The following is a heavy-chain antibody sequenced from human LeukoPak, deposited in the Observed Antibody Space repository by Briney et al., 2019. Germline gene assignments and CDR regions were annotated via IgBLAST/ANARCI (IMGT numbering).Heavy chain of an antibody. D-gene: IGHD4-17*01. CDR3: ARDGDYGDYAIACDI. J-gene: IGHJ3*02. CDR2: INAGNGNT. V-gene: IGHV1-3*01. Sequence: ASVKVSCKASGYTFTSYPMHWVRQAPAQRLEWMGWINAGNGNTKYSQKFQGRVTITRDTSASTAYMELSSLRSEDTAVYYCARDGDYGDYAIACDIWGQGTMVTVSS. CDR1: GYTFTSYP.